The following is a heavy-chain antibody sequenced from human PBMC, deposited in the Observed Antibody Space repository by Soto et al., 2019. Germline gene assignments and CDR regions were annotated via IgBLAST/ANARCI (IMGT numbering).Heavy chain of an antibody. D-gene: IGHD3-16*01. CDR3: AKVGASLMSVY. Sequence: EVQLLESGGGLVQPGGPLGLSCAASGFPFISYALGWFRQLPGRGLEWVPAFSGSGGSTYYADSVKGRFTISRDNSKNTLYLQMNSLRAEDTAVYYCAKVGASLMSVYWGQGTLVTVSS. J-gene: IGHJ4*02. V-gene: IGHV3-23*01. CDR1: GFPFISYA. CDR2: FSGSGGST.